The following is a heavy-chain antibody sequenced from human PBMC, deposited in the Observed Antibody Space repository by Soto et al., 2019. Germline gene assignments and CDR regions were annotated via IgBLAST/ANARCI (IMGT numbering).Heavy chain of an antibody. CDR1: GFSFSDGAVG. Sequence: QITLKESGPTLVKPTQTLTLTCTFSGFSFSDGAVGVGWFRQSPGKAPEWLGIYYWDDDEWHSPSLRTRLTISYETARSKVVLSMVDMDPQDTATYFCERGRRRECCWGGDCYYFDLWGQGLLVAAS. J-gene: IGHJ4*02. D-gene: IGHD2-21*01. CDR2: YYWDDDE. CDR3: ERGRRRECCWGGDCYYFDL. V-gene: IGHV2-5*02.